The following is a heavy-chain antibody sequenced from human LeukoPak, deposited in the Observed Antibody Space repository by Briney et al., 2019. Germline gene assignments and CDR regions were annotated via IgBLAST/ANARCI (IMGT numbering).Heavy chain of an antibody. CDR2: IYYTGST. V-gene: IGHV4-59*08. J-gene: IGHJ3*02. Sequence: PSETLSLTCTVSGGSISSYYWSWIRQPPGKGLEWIGYIYYTGSTNYNPSLKSRVTISVDTSKNQFSLKLSSVTAADTAVYYCARAKITMVRGVIKGDAFDIWGQGTMVTVSS. CDR3: ARAKITMVRGVIKGDAFDI. CDR1: GGSISSYY. D-gene: IGHD3-10*01.